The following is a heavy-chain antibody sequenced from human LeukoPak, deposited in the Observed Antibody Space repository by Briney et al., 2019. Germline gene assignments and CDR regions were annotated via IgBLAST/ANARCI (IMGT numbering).Heavy chain of an antibody. CDR2: ISSSSSYI. CDR1: GFTFSSYS. J-gene: IGHJ3*02. V-gene: IGHV3-21*01. Sequence: GGSLRLSCAASGFTFSSYSMNWVRQAPGKGLEWVSSISSSSSYIYYADSVKGRFTISRDNAKNSLYLQMNSLRAEDTAVYYCARDWEDYGGIVDAFDIWGQGTMVTVSS. CDR3: ARDWEDYGGIVDAFDI. D-gene: IGHD4-23*01.